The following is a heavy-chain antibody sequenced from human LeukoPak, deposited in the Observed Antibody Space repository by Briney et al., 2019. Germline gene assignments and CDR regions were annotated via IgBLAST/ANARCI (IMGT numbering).Heavy chain of an antibody. CDR3: AKGGRRYFDWLTFDY. CDR2: ISWNSGSI. D-gene: IGHD3-9*01. J-gene: IGHJ4*02. CDR1: GFTFSSYA. V-gene: IGHV3-9*01. Sequence: GGSLRLSCAASGFTFSSYAMNWVRQAPGKGLEWVSGISWNSGSIGYADSVKGRFTISRDNAKNSLYLQMNSLRAEDTALYYCAKGGRRYFDWLTFDYWGQGTLVTVSS.